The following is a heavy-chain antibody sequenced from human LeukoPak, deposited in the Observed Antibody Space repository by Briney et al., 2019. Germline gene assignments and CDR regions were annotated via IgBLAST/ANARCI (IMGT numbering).Heavy chain of an antibody. CDR1: GDSMSSYY. D-gene: IGHD3-3*01. V-gene: IGHV4-59*01. CDR2: ISYSGNT. Sequence: SETLSLTCTISGDSMSSYYWSWIRQPPGKGPEWIGYISYSGNTDYNPSLKSRVTISVGASKIWFSLRLSSVTAADTAVYYCARGGPGFWSGTFDYWGQGTLVTVSS. J-gene: IGHJ4*01. CDR3: ARGGPGFWSGTFDY.